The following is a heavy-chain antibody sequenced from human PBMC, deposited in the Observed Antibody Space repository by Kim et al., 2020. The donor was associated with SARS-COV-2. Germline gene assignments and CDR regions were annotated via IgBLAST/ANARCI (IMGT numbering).Heavy chain of an antibody. D-gene: IGHD4-17*01. Sequence: YNPSLKGRVTISVDTSKNQFSLKLSSVTAADTAVYYCAIIHDYGDYGDDYWGQGTLVTVSS. V-gene: IGHV4-59*01. J-gene: IGHJ4*02. CDR3: AIIHDYGDYGDDY.